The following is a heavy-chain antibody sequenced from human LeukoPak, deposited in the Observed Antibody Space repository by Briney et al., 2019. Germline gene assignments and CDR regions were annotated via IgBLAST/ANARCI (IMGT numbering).Heavy chain of an antibody. D-gene: IGHD4-17*01. CDR1: GFTFGSFE. CDR2: ISSSGSNK. J-gene: IGHJ3*02. V-gene: IGHV3-48*03. CDR3: ARDLGDYVGYDAFVI. Sequence: PGGSLKLSCAASGFTFGSFEMNRVRQAPGKGLEWLSYISSSGSNKYYADSLKGRFTISRDNAKNSLYLQMNSLTAEDTADYYCARDLGDYVGYDAFVIWGQGTRVTVSS.